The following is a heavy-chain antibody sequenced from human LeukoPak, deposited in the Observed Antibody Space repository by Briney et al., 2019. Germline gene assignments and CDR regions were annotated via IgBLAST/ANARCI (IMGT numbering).Heavy chain of an antibody. V-gene: IGHV3-23*01. CDR2: ISGSGGGT. D-gene: IGHD2/OR15-2a*01. J-gene: IGHJ4*02. Sequence: PGGSLRLSCAASGFTFSSYAMTWVRQAPGKGLEWVSAISGSGGGTYYADSVKGRFTISRDNSKNTLYLQMNSLRAEDTAVYYCAKERSFGTCLGDYWGQGTLVTVSS. CDR3: AKERSFGTCLGDY. CDR1: GFTFSSYA.